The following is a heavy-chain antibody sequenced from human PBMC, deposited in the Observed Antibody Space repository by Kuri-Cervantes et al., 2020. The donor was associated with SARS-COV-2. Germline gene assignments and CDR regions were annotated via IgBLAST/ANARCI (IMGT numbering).Heavy chain of an antibody. CDR1: GYTFTGYY. CDR2: IVVGSGNT. CDR3: APFYYRSINNWSDP. V-gene: IGHV1-58*02. Sequence: SVKVSCKASGYTFTGYYMHWVRQARGQRLEWIGWIVVGSGNTDYAREFQERVTITRDMSTTTVYMELSGLRSDDTAMYYCAPFYYRSINNWSDPWGQGTQVTVSS. J-gene: IGHJ5*02. D-gene: IGHD3-10*01.